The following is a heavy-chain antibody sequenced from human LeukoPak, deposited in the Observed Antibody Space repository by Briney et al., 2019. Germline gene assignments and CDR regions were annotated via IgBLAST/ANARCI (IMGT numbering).Heavy chain of an antibody. Sequence: PSETLPLTCTVSGGSISSGGYYWSWIRQPPGKGLEWIGYIYHSGSTYYNPSLKSRVTISVDRSKNQFSLKLSSVTAADTAVYYCARDHGVATITDYWGQGTLVTVSS. V-gene: IGHV4-30-2*01. J-gene: IGHJ4*02. D-gene: IGHD5-12*01. CDR1: GGSISSGGYY. CDR2: IYHSGST. CDR3: ARDHGVATITDY.